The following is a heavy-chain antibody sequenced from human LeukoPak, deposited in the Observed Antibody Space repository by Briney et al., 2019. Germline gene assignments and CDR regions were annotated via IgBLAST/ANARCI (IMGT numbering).Heavy chain of an antibody. V-gene: IGHV4-59*01. CDR3: ARDHGGVEANRFDP. J-gene: IGHJ5*02. D-gene: IGHD3-16*01. CDR1: GGSISSYY. Sequence: SETLSLTCTVSGGSISSYYWSWIRQPPGKGLEWIGYIYYSGSTNYNPSLKSRVTISVDTSKNQFSPKLSSVTAADTAVYYCARDHGGVEANRFDPWGQGTLVTVSS. CDR2: IYYSGST.